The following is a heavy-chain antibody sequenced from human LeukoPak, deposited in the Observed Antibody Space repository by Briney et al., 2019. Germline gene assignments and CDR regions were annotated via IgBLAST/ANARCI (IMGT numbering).Heavy chain of an antibody. J-gene: IGHJ5*02. CDR2: IIPIFGIA. CDR1: GGTFSSYA. D-gene: IGHD2-2*01. CDR3: ARAVVVPAANDWFDP. Sequence: ASVKVSCKASGGTFSSYAISWVRQAPGQGLEWMGGIIPIFGIANYAQKFQGRVTITADKSTSTAYMELSSLRSEDTAVYYCARAVVVPAANDWFDPWGQGTLVTVSS. V-gene: IGHV1-69*17.